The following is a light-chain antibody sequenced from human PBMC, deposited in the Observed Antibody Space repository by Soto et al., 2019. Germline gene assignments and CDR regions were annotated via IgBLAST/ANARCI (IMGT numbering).Light chain of an antibody. CDR2: GAV. CDR1: QGISQW. V-gene: IGKV1-12*01. Sequence: DIHMTQYPSSVAAAVGDRVTITCRASQGISQWLAWYQHKPGTAAKLLIFGAVSLQRGVPTMFARSGSGADFTLTIKSLHPEGIAACYCHQFTTCPRTFGQGTKVEI. J-gene: IGKJ1*01. CDR3: HQFTTCPRT.